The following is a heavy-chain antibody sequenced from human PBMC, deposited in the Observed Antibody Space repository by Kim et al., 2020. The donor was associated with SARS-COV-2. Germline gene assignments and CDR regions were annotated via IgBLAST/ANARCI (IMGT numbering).Heavy chain of an antibody. D-gene: IGHD3-10*01. Sequence: ASVKVSCKASGYIFSKNGMDWVRQAHGQSLEWMGWINIGDGNTEYSEKFHGRLTITRDTSASATYLELSSLTSEDTAVYYCARGGPFSGSGSPFDFWGQG. V-gene: IGHV1-3*04. CDR2: INIGDGNT. CDR1: GYIFSKNG. CDR3: ARGGPFSGSGSPFDF. J-gene: IGHJ4*02.